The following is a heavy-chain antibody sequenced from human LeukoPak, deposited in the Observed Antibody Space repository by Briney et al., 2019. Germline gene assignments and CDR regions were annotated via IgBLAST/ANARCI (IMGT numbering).Heavy chain of an antibody. J-gene: IGHJ4*02. Sequence: PGRSLRLSCVASGFTFSVYGMHWVRQAPGKGLEWVAVISYDGRNEYYADSVKGRSSISRDNSKNTLYLQMNSLRAEDTAVYYCVKVGGGGYSYGRYHFDYWGQGTLVTVSS. CDR2: ISYDGRNE. V-gene: IGHV3-30*18. D-gene: IGHD5-18*01. CDR3: VKVGGGGYSYGRYHFDY. CDR1: GFTFSVYG.